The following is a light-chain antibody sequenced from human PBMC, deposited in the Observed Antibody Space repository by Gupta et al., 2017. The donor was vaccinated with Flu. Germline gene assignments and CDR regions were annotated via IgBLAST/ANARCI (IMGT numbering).Light chain of an antibody. CDR2: ATT. V-gene: IGLV8-61*01. CDR3: VLYMGNGISM. CDR1: SGSVSSNNY. Sequence: TVTLTCGLSSGSVSSNNYPSWYQQAPGQAPRPPMFATTARSAGVPDRFSGSILGDKAALTIAGAQADDESDYYCVLYMGNGISMFGGGTRLTVL. J-gene: IGLJ3*02.